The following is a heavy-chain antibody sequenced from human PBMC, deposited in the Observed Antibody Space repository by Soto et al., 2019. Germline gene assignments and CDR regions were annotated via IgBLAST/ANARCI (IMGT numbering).Heavy chain of an antibody. Sequence: PPPCKGLEWVGSSYYVATSSFNPALKGRVTISVATSTNQFSLRLTSVPAADTAVYYCMRLYRWNDYYFHPWGQGTLGT. V-gene: IGHV4-39*01. CDR2: SYYVATS. CDR3: MRLYRWNDYYFHP. D-gene: IGHD1-1*01. J-gene: IGHJ5*02.